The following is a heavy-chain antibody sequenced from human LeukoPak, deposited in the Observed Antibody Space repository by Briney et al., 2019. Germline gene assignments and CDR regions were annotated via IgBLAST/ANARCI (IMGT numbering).Heavy chain of an antibody. CDR3: ARRAGEYSHPYDY. D-gene: IGHD4-17*01. CDR2: IYSGGNT. J-gene: IGHJ4*02. Sequence: GGSLRLSCTVSGFTVSSNSMSWVRQAPGKGLERVSFIYSGGNTHYSDSAKGRFTISRDNSKNTLYLQIDSLRAEDTAVYYCARRAGEYSHPYDYWGQGTLVTVSS. CDR1: GFTVSSNS. V-gene: IGHV3-53*01.